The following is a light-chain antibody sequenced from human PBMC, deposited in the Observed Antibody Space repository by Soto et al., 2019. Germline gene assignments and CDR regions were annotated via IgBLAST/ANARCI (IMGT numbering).Light chain of an antibody. Sequence: EIVLTQSPGTLSLSPGERAILSCRASQSVDSRYFGWYQQRPGQPPRLLLYGVSNRATGIPARFSGSGSGTDFTLTISSLEPEDLAVYYCQQRSNWPPLTFGGGTKVDIK. CDR1: QSVDSRY. V-gene: IGKV3-11*01. CDR2: GVS. CDR3: QQRSNWPPLT. J-gene: IGKJ4*01.